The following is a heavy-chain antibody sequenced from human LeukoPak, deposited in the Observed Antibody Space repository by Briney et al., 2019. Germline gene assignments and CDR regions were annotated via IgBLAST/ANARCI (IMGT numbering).Heavy chain of an antibody. V-gene: IGHV3-74*01. CDR2: ISPTGSTT. D-gene: IGHD1-26*01. J-gene: IGHJ4*02. Sequence: GGSLRLSCTASGFSFSGHWMHWARQLPGKGLVWVSRISPTGSTTSYADSVKGRFIISRDNAKNSLYLQMDSLRAEDTAIYYCATDPSYSGTAYFNFWGQGTLVTVSS. CDR1: GFSFSGHW. CDR3: ATDPSYSGTAYFNF.